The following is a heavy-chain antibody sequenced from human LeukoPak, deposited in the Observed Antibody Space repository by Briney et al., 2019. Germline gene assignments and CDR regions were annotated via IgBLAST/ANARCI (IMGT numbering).Heavy chain of an antibody. J-gene: IGHJ5*02. D-gene: IGHD2-8*02. CDR3: ARGGMSGAEWFDP. CDR1: GYSFTCYW. CDR2: IDPSDSYS. Sequence: GESLKISCKGSGYSFTCYWISWVRQMPGKGLEWMGRIDPSDSYSNYSPFFQGYVTISADKSISSAYLQWSSLKASDTAIYYCARGGMSGAEWFDPWGQGTLVTVSS. V-gene: IGHV5-10-1*01.